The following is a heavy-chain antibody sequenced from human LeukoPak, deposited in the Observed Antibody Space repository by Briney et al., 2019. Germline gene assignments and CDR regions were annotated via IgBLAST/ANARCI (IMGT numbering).Heavy chain of an antibody. D-gene: IGHD3-10*01. CDR1: VGSFSGYY. CDR2: INQSGTT. J-gene: IGHJ4*02. CDR3: ARGASAGSVDY. V-gene: IGHV4-34*01. Sequence: SETLSLTCAVYVGSFSGYYWTWIRQSPGKGLEWIGDINQSGTTNYNASLKSRVTISVDTSKNQFSLKLTSVTAADTAVYYCARGASAGSVDYWGQGTLVTVSS.